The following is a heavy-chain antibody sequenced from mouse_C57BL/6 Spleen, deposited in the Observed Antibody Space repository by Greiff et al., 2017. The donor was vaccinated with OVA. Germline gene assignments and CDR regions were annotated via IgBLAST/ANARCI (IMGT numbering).Heavy chain of an antibody. Sequence: QVQLQQPGAELVMPGASVKLSCKASGYTFTSYWMHWVKQRPGQGLEWIGEIDPSDSYTNYNQKFKGKSTLTVDKSSSTAYMQLSSLTSEDSAVYYCARGGAYYYGSSYGYFDVRGTGTTVTVSS. J-gene: IGHJ1*03. CDR2: IDPSDSYT. D-gene: IGHD1-1*01. CDR1: GYTFTSYW. V-gene: IGHV1-69*01. CDR3: ARGGAYYYGSSYGYFDV.